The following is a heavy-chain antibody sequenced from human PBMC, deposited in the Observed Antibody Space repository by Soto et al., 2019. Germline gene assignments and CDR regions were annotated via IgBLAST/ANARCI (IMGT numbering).Heavy chain of an antibody. J-gene: IGHJ4*02. Sequence: PSETLAIACTFYGGSISSGDYYWSWIRQPPGKGLEWIGYIYYSGSTYYNPSLKSRVTISVDMSKNQFSLKLSSVTAADTAVYYCARVDLGSYDYSLDYWGKGTLVTAPQ. CDR1: GGSISSGDYY. CDR2: IYYSGST. V-gene: IGHV4-30-4*01. D-gene: IGHD4-4*01. CDR3: ARVDLGSYDYSLDY.